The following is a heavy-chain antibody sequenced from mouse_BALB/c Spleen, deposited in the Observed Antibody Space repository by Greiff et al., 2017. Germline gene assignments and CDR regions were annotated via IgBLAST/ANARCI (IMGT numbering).Heavy chain of an antibody. V-gene: IGHV1S41*01. Sequence: DLVKPGASVKLSCKASGYTFTSYWINWVKQRPGQGLEWIGRIAPGSGSTYYNEMFKGKATLTVDTSSSTAYIQLSSLSSEDSAVYCCASEDYGYPAWFAYWGQGTLVTVSA. J-gene: IGHJ3*01. CDR1: GYTFTSYW. CDR2: IAPGSGST. CDR3: ASEDYGYPAWFAY. D-gene: IGHD1-2*01.